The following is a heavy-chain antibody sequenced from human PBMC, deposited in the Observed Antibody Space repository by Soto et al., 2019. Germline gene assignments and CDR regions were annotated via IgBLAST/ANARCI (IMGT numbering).Heavy chain of an antibody. V-gene: IGHV1-2*02. Sequence: QVQLVQSGAEVKEPGDSVRVSCEASGYTFTAYYIHWVRQAPGQGLERMGWINPKFGDTTYAQDFQGGVSMTRDISTSTDYRELSRLTSDDTAIYYCARNMDYYYGRGSGNGHGVWGQGTTVTVFS. CDR1: GYTFTAYY. J-gene: IGHJ6*02. D-gene: IGHD3-10*02. CDR3: ARNMDYYYGRGSGNGHGV. CDR2: INPKFGDT.